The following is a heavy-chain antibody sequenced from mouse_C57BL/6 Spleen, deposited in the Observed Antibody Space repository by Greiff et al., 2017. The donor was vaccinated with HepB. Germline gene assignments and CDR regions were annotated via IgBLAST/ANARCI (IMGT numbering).Heavy chain of an antibody. CDR3: ARDYGSSYNYAMDY. CDR2: INPGSGGT. J-gene: IGHJ4*01. CDR1: GYAFTNYL. V-gene: IGHV1-54*01. Sequence: VQLQQSGAELVRPGTSVKVSCKASGYAFTNYLIEWVKQRPGQGLEWIGVINPGSGGTNYNEKFKGKATLTADKSSSTAYMQLSSLTSEDSAVYFSARDYGSSYNYAMDYWGQGTSVTVSS. D-gene: IGHD1-1*01.